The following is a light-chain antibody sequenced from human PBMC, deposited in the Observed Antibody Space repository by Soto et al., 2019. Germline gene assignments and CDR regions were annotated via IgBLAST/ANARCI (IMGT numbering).Light chain of an antibody. CDR1: QSVSSY. CDR3: QQRSNWRT. CDR2: DAS. Sequence: EIVLTQSPATLSLSPGERATLSCRASQSVSSYLAWYQQKPRQAPRLLIYDASNRATGIPARFSGSGSGTDFTLTISSLEPEDFAVYYCQQRSNWRTFGQGTRLEIK. V-gene: IGKV3-11*01. J-gene: IGKJ5*01.